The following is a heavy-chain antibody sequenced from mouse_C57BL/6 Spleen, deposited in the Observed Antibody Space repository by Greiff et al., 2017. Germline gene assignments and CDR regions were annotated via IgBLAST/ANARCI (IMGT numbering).Heavy chain of an antibody. V-gene: IGHV1-52*01. CDR3: ARSRDYYGSSPFAY. D-gene: IGHD1-1*01. CDR1: GYTFTSYW. CDR2: IDPSDSET. Sequence: VQLQQSGAELVRPGSSVKLSCKASGYTFTSYWMHWVKQRPIQGLEWIGNIDPSDSETHYNQKFKDKATLTVDKSSSTAYMQLSSLTSEDSAVYYCARSRDYYGSSPFAYWGQGTLVTVSA. J-gene: IGHJ3*01.